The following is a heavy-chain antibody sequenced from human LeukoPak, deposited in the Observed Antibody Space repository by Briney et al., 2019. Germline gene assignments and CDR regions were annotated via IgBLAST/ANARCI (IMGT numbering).Heavy chain of an antibody. CDR2: ISAYNGDT. Sequence: VASVKSSCKTSGYTFINYGITWVRRAPVQGLEWMGWISAYNGDTNYVQKLQGRVTMTTDTSTNTAYMELRSLVSDDTAVYYCARATGYYDSSGSPNWFDPWGQGTLVTVSS. D-gene: IGHD3-22*01. J-gene: IGHJ5*02. CDR3: ARATGYYDSSGSPNWFDP. V-gene: IGHV1-18*01. CDR1: GYTFINYG.